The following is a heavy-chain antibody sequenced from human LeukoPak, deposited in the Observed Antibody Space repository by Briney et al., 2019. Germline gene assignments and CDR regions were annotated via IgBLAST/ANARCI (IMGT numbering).Heavy chain of an antibody. CDR1: GFTISDYY. Sequence: PGGSLRLSCAASGFTISDYYMNWIRLAPGKGLEWVSSISTSSTYTNYADSVRGRFTISRDNANNSLYLQMNSLRAEDTAVYYCARAQVVPAATYYYYYGMDVWGKGTTVTVSS. CDR3: ARAQVVPAATYYYYYGMDV. J-gene: IGHJ6*04. D-gene: IGHD2-2*01. V-gene: IGHV3-11*06. CDR2: ISTSSTYT.